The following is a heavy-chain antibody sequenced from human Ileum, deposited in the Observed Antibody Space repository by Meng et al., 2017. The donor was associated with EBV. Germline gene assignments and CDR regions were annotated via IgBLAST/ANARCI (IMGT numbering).Heavy chain of an antibody. CDR1: GGSISSSNW. V-gene: IGHV4-4*02. CDR3: ARGYGSGRDYFDY. D-gene: IGHD3-10*01. CDR2: IYYSGST. J-gene: IGHJ4*02. Sequence: QWQLQESGPGLVTPSGTLSLTGVVSGGSISSSNWWNWVRQPPGKGLEWIGEIYYSGSTIYNPSLKSRVTISVDKSKNLFSLKLSSVTAADTAVYYCARGYGSGRDYFDYWGQGTLVTVSS.